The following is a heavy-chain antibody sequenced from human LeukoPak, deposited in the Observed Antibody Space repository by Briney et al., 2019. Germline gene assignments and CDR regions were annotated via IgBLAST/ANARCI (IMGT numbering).Heavy chain of an antibody. Sequence: GGSLRLSCAASGFTFSSYAMHWVRQAPGKGLEWVAVISYDGSNKYYADSVKGRFTISRDNSKNTLYLQMNSLRAEDTAVYYCARAYPPSGYGMDVWGKGTRSPSPQ. CDR2: ISYDGSNK. CDR3: ARAYPPSGYGMDV. V-gene: IGHV3-30*04. J-gene: IGHJ6*04. CDR1: GFTFSSYA. D-gene: IGHD1-26*01.